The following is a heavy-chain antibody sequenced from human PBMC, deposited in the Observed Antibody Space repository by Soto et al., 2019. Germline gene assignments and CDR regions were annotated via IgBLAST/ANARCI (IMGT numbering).Heavy chain of an antibody. V-gene: IGHV4-61*08. D-gene: IGHD3-3*01. CDR3: ARAGDFWSGYYKEGHYYYMDV. Sequence: SETLYLTCTVSGGPITSRGFYWGWIRQPPGKGLEWIGYIYYSGSTNYNPSLKSRVTVSVDTSKNQFSLKLSSVTAADTAVYYCARAGDFWSGYYKEGHYYYMDVWGKGTTVTVSS. CDR1: GGPITSRGFY. J-gene: IGHJ6*03. CDR2: IYYSGST.